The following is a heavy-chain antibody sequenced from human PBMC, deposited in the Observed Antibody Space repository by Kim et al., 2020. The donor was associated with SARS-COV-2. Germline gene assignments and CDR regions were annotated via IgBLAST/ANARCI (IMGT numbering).Heavy chain of an antibody. J-gene: IGHJ4*02. V-gene: IGHV1-3*01. CDR3: AREADIVTVDY. CDR2: INAGNGKK. Sequence: ASVKVSCKASGYTFTSYAMHWVRHAPGQRLEWMGWINAGNGKKKYSQKFQGRVTITRDTSASTAYMELSSLRSEDTAVYYCAREADIVTVDYWGQGTLVTASS. CDR1: GYTFTSYA. D-gene: IGHD2-15*01.